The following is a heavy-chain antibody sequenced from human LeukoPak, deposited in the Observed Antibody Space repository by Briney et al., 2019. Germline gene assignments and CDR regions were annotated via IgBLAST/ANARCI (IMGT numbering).Heavy chain of an antibody. CDR2: LNPHNGNT. Sequence: ASVKLSCKASGNTFMKFDFHWVRQAAGQGPEWMGRLNPHNGNTEYAPKFQGRVNMTRNTSITTAHMELSSLTSEDTAVYYCATGMFDSDYSFLGFEYWGLGTPVSVSS. CDR3: ATGMFDSDYSFLGFEY. CDR1: GNTFMKFD. V-gene: IGHV1-8*01. D-gene: IGHD2/OR15-2a*01. J-gene: IGHJ4*02.